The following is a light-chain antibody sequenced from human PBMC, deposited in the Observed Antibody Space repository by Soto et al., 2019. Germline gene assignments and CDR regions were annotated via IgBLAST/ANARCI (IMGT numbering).Light chain of an antibody. CDR3: SAYAGSTFV. V-gene: IGLV2-8*01. Sequence: QSALTQPPSASGSPGQSVTISCTGTSSDVGGYNYVSWYQQHPGKAPKVMIYEVTKRPSGVPDRFSGSKSGNTASLTVSGLQAEDESDYYCSAYAGSTFVFGTGTKVTLL. CDR1: SSDVGGYNY. J-gene: IGLJ1*01. CDR2: EVT.